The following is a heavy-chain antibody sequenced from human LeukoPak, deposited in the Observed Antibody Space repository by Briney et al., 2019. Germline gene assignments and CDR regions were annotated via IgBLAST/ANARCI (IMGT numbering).Heavy chain of an antibody. J-gene: IGHJ4*02. V-gene: IGHV3-33*05. Sequence: GRSLRLSCAASGFTFSSYGMHWVRQAPGKGLEWVAVISYDGRSKYYADSMKGRFTISRDNSKNTLYMQMNSLRAEDTAVYYCARLNFDYWGQGTLVTVSS. CDR2: ISYDGRSK. CDR3: ARLNFDY. CDR1: GFTFSSYG.